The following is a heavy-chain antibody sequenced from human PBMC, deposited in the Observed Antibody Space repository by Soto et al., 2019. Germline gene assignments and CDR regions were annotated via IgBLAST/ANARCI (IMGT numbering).Heavy chain of an antibody. CDR1: GFTFSDYY. CDR3: ARGMTTVVLSDAFDI. V-gene: IGHV3-11*01. D-gene: IGHD4-17*01. CDR2: ISSSGSTI. J-gene: IGHJ3*02. Sequence: GGSLRLSCAASGFTFSDYYMSWIRQAPGKGLEWVSYISSSGSTIYYADPVKGRFTISRDNAKNSLYLQMNSLRAEDTAVYYCARGMTTVVLSDAFDIWGQGTMVTVSS.